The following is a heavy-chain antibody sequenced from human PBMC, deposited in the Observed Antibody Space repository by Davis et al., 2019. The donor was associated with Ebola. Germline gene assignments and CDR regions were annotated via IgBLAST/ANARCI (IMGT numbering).Heavy chain of an antibody. D-gene: IGHD2-8*02. Sequence: GESLKISCAASGFSFSTYSMTWVRQAPGKGLEWLAHINNNGRTTYYADSVKGRFTIARDNARNSLFLQMTSLRDEDTAVYYCGRDFQGYCAGGVCTSNYYYYGVDVWGQGTTVTVSS. CDR1: GFSFSTYS. CDR3: GRDFQGYCAGGVCTSNYYYYGVDV. J-gene: IGHJ6*02. V-gene: IGHV3-48*02. CDR2: INNNGRTT.